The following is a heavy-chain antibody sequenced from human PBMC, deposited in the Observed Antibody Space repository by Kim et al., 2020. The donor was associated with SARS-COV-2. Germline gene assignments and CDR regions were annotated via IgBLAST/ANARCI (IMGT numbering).Heavy chain of an antibody. CDR1: GGSISSYY. V-gene: IGHV4-59*01. CDR3: AREGYDDSSGYCRYDAFD. D-gene: IGHD3-22*01. Sequence: SETLSLTCTVSGGSISSYYWSWIRLRPGKGLGWMGFRYYSGSTNYNPSLKSRVTISVATYKNQFYLKLRSVTAADTAVYYCAREGYDDSSGYCRYDAFD. CDR2: RYYSGST. J-gene: IGHJ3*02.